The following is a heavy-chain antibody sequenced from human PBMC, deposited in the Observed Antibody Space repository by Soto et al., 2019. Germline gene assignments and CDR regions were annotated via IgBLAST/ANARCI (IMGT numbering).Heavy chain of an antibody. CDR2: KSYVERNT. Sequence: QVQLVEAGGGVVQPGRSLRLSCAASGFTFSSYGMHWVRQAPGKGLEWVAVKSYVERNTYYADSVKGRFTISRDNSKNTLFLQMKRLRAEETALYYCAKDNKRGGSSDNYGMDVWGQGTAVTVSS. V-gene: IGHV3-30*18. J-gene: IGHJ6*02. CDR1: GFTFSSYG. D-gene: IGHD3-16*01. CDR3: AKDNKRGGSSDNYGMDV.